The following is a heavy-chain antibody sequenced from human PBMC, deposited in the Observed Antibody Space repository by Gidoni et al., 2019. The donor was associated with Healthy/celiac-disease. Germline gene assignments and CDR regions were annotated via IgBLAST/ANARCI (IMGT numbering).Heavy chain of an antibody. CDR3: ARGFVADRITMVRGVMKVYYGMDV. CDR2: LNYSGST. V-gene: IGHV4-34*01. Sequence: QVQLQQWGAGLLKPSETLSLTCAVYGGSFSGYYWSWIRQPPGKGLELIGELNYSGSTNYNPSLKSRVTISVDTSKNQFSLKLSSVTAADTAVYYCARGFVADRITMVRGVMKVYYGMDVWGQGTTVTVSS. D-gene: IGHD3-10*01. CDR1: GGSFSGYY. J-gene: IGHJ6*02.